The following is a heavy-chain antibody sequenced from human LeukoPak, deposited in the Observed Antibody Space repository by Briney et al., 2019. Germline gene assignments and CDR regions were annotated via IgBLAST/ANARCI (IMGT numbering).Heavy chain of an antibody. J-gene: IGHJ4*02. D-gene: IGHD1/OR15-1a*01. CDR2: IRSKAYGGTT. V-gene: IGHV3-49*03. CDR3: NRQEQPRLRHIDY. CDR1: GFSFGDYA. Sequence: GGSLRLSCTASGFSFGDYAMSWFRQAPGKGREWVGFIRSKAYGGTTEYAASVKGRFTISRDDSKSIAYLQMNSLKTEDTAVYYCNRQEQPRLRHIDYWGQGTLVTVSS.